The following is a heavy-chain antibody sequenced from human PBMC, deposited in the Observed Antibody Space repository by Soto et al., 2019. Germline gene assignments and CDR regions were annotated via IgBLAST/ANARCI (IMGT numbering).Heavy chain of an antibody. J-gene: IGHJ6*02. CDR1: GFTFSSYA. Sequence: EVQLLESGGGLVQPGGSLRLSCAASGFTFSSYAMSWVRQAPGKGLEWVSAISGSGGSTYYADSVKGRFTISRDNSKNALYLQMNSLRAEDTAVYYCAKSYYDILTGMDVWGQGTTVTVSS. V-gene: IGHV3-23*01. D-gene: IGHD3-9*01. CDR3: AKSYYDILTGMDV. CDR2: ISGSGGST.